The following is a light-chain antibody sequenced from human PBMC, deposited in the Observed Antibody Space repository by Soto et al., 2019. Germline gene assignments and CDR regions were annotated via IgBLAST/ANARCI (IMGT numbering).Light chain of an antibody. J-gene: IGLJ1*01. CDR1: SSNIGNNY. CDR2: ENN. Sequence: QSVLTPPTSVSAAPGQTVTISCSGSSSNIGNNYVSWYQQLPGTAPKLLIHENNKRPSGIPDRFSGSKSGTSATLGITGLQTGDEDDYYCGTWDSSLSADVFGTGTKVTVL. V-gene: IGLV1-51*02. CDR3: GTWDSSLSADV.